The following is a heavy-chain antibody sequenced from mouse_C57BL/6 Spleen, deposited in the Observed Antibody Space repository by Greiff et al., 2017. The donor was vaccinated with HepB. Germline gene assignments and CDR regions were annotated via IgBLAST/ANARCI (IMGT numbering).Heavy chain of an antibody. Sequence: QVQLQQPGAELVRPGSSVKLSCKASGYTFTSYWMHWVKQRPIQGLEWIGNIDPSDSETHYNQKFKDKATLTVDKSSSTACMQLSSLTSEDSAVYYGARGRVYSNYRYFDDWGQGTTLTVSS. D-gene: IGHD2-5*01. CDR1: GYTFTSYW. CDR2: IDPSDSET. CDR3: ARGRVYSNYRYFDD. V-gene: IGHV1-52*01. J-gene: IGHJ2*01.